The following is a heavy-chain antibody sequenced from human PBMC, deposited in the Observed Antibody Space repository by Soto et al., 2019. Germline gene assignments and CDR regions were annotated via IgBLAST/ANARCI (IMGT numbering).Heavy chain of an antibody. CDR3: ARPFIVGSTTLGY. Sequence: GGSLRLSCAASGFTFSSYSMNWVRQAPGKGLEWVSSISSSSSYIYYADSVKGRFTISRDNAKNSLYLQMNSLRAEDTAIYFCARPFIVGSTTLGYWGQGTLVTVSS. CDR1: GFTFSSYS. CDR2: ISSSSSYI. D-gene: IGHD1-26*01. V-gene: IGHV3-21*01. J-gene: IGHJ4*02.